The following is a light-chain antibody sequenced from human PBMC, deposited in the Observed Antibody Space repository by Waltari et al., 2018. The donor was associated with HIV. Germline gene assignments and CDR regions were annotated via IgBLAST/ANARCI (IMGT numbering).Light chain of an antibody. CDR1: QGIRNY. CDR3: QKYNSAPPFT. Sequence: DIQMTQSPSSLSASVGDRVTITCRASQGIRNYLAWYQQKPGKVPDLMIYRASTLQSGVPSRFSGSGSGTDFTLTISSLQPEDVATYYCQKYNSAPPFTFGPGTKVDIK. CDR2: RAS. J-gene: IGKJ3*01. V-gene: IGKV1-27*01.